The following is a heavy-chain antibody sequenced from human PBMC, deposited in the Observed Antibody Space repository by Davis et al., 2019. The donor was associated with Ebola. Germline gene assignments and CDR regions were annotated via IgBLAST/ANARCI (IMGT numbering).Heavy chain of an antibody. CDR2: IYPDDSNT. CDR3: TRHGDDYDDTGETD. J-gene: IGHJ4*02. CDR1: GYSFPSYW. V-gene: IGHV5-51*01. Sequence: GESLKISCKGSGYSFPSYWIGWVRQMPGKGLEWMGIIYPDDSNTRYSPSFQGQVTISVDKSISTAFLQWSSLKASDTAMYYCTRHGDDYDDTGETDWGQGTLVTVSS. D-gene: IGHD4-17*01.